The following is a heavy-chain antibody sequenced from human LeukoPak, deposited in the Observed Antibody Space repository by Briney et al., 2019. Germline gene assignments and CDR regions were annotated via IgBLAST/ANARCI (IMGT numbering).Heavy chain of an antibody. CDR3: ARAHPELAGAFDI. D-gene: IGHD1-1*01. Sequence: SQTLSLTRAVSGGSISSGGYSWSWIRQPPGKGLEWIGYIYHSGSTYYNPSLKSRVTISVDRSKNQFSLKLSSVTAADTAVYYCARAHPELAGAFDIWGQGTMVTVSS. CDR2: IYHSGST. J-gene: IGHJ3*02. V-gene: IGHV4-30-2*01. CDR1: GGSISSGGYS.